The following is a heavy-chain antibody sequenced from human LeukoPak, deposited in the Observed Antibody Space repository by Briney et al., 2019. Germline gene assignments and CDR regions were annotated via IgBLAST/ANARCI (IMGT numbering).Heavy chain of an antibody. V-gene: IGHV3-53*01. CDR2: IYSGGST. J-gene: IGHJ4*02. D-gene: IGHD3-3*01. Sequence: GGSLRLSCAASGFTVSSNYMSWVRQAPGKGLEWVSVIYSGGSTYYADSVKGRFTISRDNSKNTLYLQMNSLRAEDTAVYYCARSRFLEWLPYYWGQGTLVTVSS. CDR3: ARSRFLEWLPYY. CDR1: GFTVSSNY.